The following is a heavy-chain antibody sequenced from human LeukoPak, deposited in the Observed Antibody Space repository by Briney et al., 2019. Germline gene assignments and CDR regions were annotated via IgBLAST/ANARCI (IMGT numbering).Heavy chain of an antibody. CDR3: AKRGVVIRVILVGFHKEAYYFDS. D-gene: IGHD3-22*01. J-gene: IGHJ4*02. V-gene: IGHV3-23*01. CDR2: IYGSDDKT. Sequence: GGSLRLSCTASGFTFRNYAMSWVRQAPGKGLELVSGIYGSDDKTVYGDAVKGRFTISRDNSKNTLYLQMNSLRAEDTAVYFCAKRGVVIRVILVGFHKEAYYFDSWGQGALVTVSS. CDR1: GFTFRNYA.